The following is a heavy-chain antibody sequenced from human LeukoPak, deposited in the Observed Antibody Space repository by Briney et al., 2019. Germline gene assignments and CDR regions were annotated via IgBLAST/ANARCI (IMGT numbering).Heavy chain of an antibody. V-gene: IGHV3-21*01. Sequence: KTGGSLRLSCAASGFTFSTYTMNWVRQAPGKGLEWVSSISSSSSYIYYADSVKGRFTISRDNAKNSLYLQMNSLRAEDTAVYYCARGMDIVVVPAAPYYYYYYMDVWGKGTTVTVSS. D-gene: IGHD2-2*03. CDR3: ARGMDIVVVPAAPYYYYYYMDV. CDR1: GFTFSTYT. J-gene: IGHJ6*03. CDR2: ISSSSSYI.